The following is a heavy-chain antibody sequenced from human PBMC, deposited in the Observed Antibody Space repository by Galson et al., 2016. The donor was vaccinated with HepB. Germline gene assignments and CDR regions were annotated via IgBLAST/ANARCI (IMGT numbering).Heavy chain of an antibody. J-gene: IGHJ4*02. D-gene: IGHD2-2*01. CDR3: AKDWYVVVVPAAMVADY. CDR1: GFRFSDYG. CDR2: ISYDGSNA. V-gene: IGHV3-30*18. Sequence: SLRLSCAASGFRFSDYGMHWVRQAPGKGLEWVAVISYDGSNAYYADSVKGQFTISRDNSKATLFLEMHSLRVEDTAAYYCAKDWYVVVVPAAMVADYWGQGTLVTVSS.